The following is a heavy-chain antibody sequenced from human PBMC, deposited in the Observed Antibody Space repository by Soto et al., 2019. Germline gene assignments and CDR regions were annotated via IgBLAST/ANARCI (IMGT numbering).Heavy chain of an antibody. CDR3: ARVHTVTTYFDV. J-gene: IGHJ2*01. V-gene: IGHV1-8*01. CDR2: MNPKSGNT. CDR1: GYPFSYYD. Sequence: QVRLVQSGAEVKNPGASVRVSCQASGYPFSYYDINWVRQAPGQGLEWMGWMNPKSGNTGSAQRLQGRLTMTSNTSINTAYMDLTSLTSEDSAVYYCARVHTVTTYFDVWGRGTPVTVSS. D-gene: IGHD4-17*01.